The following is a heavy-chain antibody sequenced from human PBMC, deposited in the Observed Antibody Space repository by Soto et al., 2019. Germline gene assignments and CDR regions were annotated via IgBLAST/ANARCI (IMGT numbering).Heavy chain of an antibody. CDR2: ISGSGGTT. CDR1: GFTFSSYT. D-gene: IGHD6-19*01. CDR3: AKDIGESPYGNGWYGITFDY. V-gene: IGHV3-23*01. Sequence: EVQLLESGGKLVQPGGSLRLSCAASGFTFSSYTMSWVRQAPGKGLEWVSGISGSGGTTYYADSVKGRFTVSRDNSKNTVYLQMNSLRAEDTARYYCAKDIGESPYGNGWYGITFDYWGQGALVTVSS. J-gene: IGHJ4*02.